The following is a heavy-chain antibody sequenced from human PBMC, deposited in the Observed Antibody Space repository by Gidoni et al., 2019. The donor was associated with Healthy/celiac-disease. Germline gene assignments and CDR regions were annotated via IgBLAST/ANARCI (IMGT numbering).Heavy chain of an antibody. V-gene: IGHV1-69*01. D-gene: IGHD3-9*01. CDR3: ARERYFDWLFSADAFDI. Sequence: QVHLVQSGAEVKKPGSSVKVACKASGGTFSSYALSWLRQAHGQGLEWMGGIITIFGTANYAQKFKGRVTITADESTSTAYMELSSLRSEDTAVYYCARERYFDWLFSADAFDIWGQGTMVTVSS. CDR1: GGTFSSYA. J-gene: IGHJ3*02. CDR2: IITIFGTA.